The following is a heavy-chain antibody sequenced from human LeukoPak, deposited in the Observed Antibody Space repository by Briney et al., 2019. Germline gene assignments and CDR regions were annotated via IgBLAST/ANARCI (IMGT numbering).Heavy chain of an antibody. CDR2: IYHSGST. Sequence: SETLSLTCAVSGGSISSGGYSWRWIRQPPGKGLEWIGYIYHSGSTYYNPSLKSRVTISVDRSKNQFSLKLSSVTAADTAVYYCARRHSSGYYSGVDYWGQGTLVTVSS. CDR1: GGSISSGGYS. CDR3: ARRHSSGYYSGVDY. D-gene: IGHD3-22*01. V-gene: IGHV4-30-2*01. J-gene: IGHJ4*02.